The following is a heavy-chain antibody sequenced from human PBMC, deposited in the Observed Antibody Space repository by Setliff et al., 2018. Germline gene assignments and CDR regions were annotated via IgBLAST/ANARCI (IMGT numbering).Heavy chain of an antibody. CDR2: LHTSGST. D-gene: IGHD3-9*01. V-gene: IGHV4-61*02. J-gene: IGHJ4*01. CDR1: GGSISSGSYY. CDR3: ARERYFDWFFED. Sequence: SETLSLTCAVSGGSISSGSYYWSWIRQPAGKGLEWVGRLHTSGSTNYNPSLKSRVTISVDTTKNQFSLQLNSVTAADTAVYYCARERYFDWFFEDWGHGTLVTVSS.